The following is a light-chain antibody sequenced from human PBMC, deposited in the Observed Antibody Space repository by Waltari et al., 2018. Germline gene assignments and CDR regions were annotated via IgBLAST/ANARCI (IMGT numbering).Light chain of an antibody. CDR1: KVGVRF. CDR2: ADR. CDR3: LSLDSCTAV. V-gene: IGLV3-1*01. Sequence: YELTQPRSVSVSPGQTANITCSGRKVGVRFVYWYEQKSGLAPVLVIYADRKRTPGSPVRFSGAPSESTATLTISWATVMDEAHYYCLSLDSCTAVFGGGTKLNVL. J-gene: IGLJ2*01.